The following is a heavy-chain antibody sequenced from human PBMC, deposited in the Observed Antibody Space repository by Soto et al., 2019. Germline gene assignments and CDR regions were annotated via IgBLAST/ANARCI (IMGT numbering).Heavy chain of an antibody. CDR1: GFTFSSYA. CDR3: AKDPGTYSYGPTDY. CDR2: ISGSGGST. D-gene: IGHD5-18*01. J-gene: IGHJ4*02. V-gene: IGHV3-23*01. Sequence: GGSLRLSCAASGFTFSSYAMSWVRQAPGKGLEWVSAISGSGGSTYYADSVKGRFTISRDNSKNTLYLQMNSLRAEDTTVYYCAKDPGTYSYGPTDYWGQGTLVTLSS.